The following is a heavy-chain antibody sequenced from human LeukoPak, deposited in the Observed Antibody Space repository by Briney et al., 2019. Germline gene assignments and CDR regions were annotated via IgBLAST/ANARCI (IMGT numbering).Heavy chain of an antibody. Sequence: ASVKVSCKASGGTFSSYAISWVRQAPGQGLEWMGRIIPILGIANYAQKFQGRVTITADKSTSTAYMELSSLRSEDTAVYYCARGREENDYYYYGMDVWGQGTTVTVSS. CDR3: ARGREENDYYYYGMDV. J-gene: IGHJ6*02. CDR1: GGTFSSYA. V-gene: IGHV1-69*04. CDR2: IIPILGIA.